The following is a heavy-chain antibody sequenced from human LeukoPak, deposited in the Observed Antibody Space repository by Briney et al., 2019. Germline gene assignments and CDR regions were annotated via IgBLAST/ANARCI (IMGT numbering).Heavy chain of an antibody. J-gene: IGHJ4*02. D-gene: IGHD3-3*01. CDR2: ISYDGSNK. CDR3: AREEWYYFDY. Sequence: GGSLRLSCAASGFTFCTYAIHWVRQAPGKGVEWVAVISYDGSNKYYVDSVKGRFTIARDNSKNTVYLQMNSLRAEDMAVYYCAREEWYYFDYWGQGTLVTVSS. CDR1: GFTFCTYA. V-gene: IGHV3-30-3*01.